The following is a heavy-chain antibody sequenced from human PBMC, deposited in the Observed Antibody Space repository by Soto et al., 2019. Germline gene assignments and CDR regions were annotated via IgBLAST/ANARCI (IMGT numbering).Heavy chain of an antibody. J-gene: IGHJ6*02. V-gene: IGHV3-30-3*01. CDR2: ISYDGSNK. D-gene: IGHD3-3*01. CDR1: GFTFSSYA. Sequence: PGGSLRLSCAASGFTFSSYAMHWVRQAPGKGLEWVAVISYDGSNKYYADSVKGRFTISRDNSKNTLYLQMNSLRAEDTAVYYCAREGITIFGVVSMDVWGQGTTVTVSS. CDR3: AREGITIFGVVSMDV.